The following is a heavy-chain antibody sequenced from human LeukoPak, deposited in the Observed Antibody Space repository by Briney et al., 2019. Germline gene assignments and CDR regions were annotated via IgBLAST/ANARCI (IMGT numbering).Heavy chain of an antibody. J-gene: IGHJ4*02. D-gene: IGHD2-21*01. Sequence: SETLSLTCTVSGFSISSGYYWSWIRQPPGKGLEWIGEINHSGSTNYNPSLKSRVTISVDTSKNQFSLKLSSVTAADTAMYYCARLPGGVVIHAGLYWGQGTLVTVSS. V-gene: IGHV4-38-2*02. CDR3: ARLPGGVVIHAGLY. CDR1: GFSISSGYY. CDR2: INHSGST.